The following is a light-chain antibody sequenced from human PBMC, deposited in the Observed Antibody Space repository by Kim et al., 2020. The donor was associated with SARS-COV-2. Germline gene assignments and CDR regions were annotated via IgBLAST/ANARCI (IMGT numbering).Light chain of an antibody. CDR2: GAS. CDR1: QTITSDS. CDR3: QQYGSSPFT. Sequence: PGERATLSCRASQTITSDSLAWYQQKGGQAPRLLIYGASTRATGIPDRISGSASGTDFTLTFSRLEPEDFAVYYCQQYGSSPFTFGQGTRLE. J-gene: IGKJ5*01. V-gene: IGKV3-20*01.